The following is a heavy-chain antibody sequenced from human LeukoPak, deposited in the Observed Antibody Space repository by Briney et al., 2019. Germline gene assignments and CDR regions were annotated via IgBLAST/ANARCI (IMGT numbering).Heavy chain of an antibody. CDR1: GYTLTELS. D-gene: IGHD3-10*01. CDR2: INPNSGGT. Sequence: GASVKVSCKVSGYTLTELSMHWVRQAPGQGLEWMGWINPNSGGTNFAQKFQGRVTMTRDTSISTAYMELSRLRSDDTAVYYCARTGGQTPAFDYWGQGTLVTVSS. CDR3: ARTGGQTPAFDY. J-gene: IGHJ4*02. V-gene: IGHV1-2*02.